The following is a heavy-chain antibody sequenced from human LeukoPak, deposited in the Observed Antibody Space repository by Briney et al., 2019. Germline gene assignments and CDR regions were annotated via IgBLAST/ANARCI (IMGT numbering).Heavy chain of an antibody. CDR2: ISSGSGYT. Sequence: GGSLRLSCVASGFAFNDYYMSWVRQAPGKGLEWISYISSGSGYTTYADSVKGRITVSRDNAKNSLYLQMNSLRVEDTAVYYCAREEQLEGEFDYWGQGSLVTVSS. CDR1: GFAFNDYY. V-gene: IGHV3-11*05. J-gene: IGHJ4*02. D-gene: IGHD1-1*01. CDR3: AREEQLEGEFDY.